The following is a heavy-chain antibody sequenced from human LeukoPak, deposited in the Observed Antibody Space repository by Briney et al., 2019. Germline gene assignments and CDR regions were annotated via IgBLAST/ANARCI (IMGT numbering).Heavy chain of an antibody. CDR1: GGTFSSYA. V-gene: IGHV1-69*04. J-gene: IGHJ4*02. CDR3: ARAVWFGDLYYFDY. Sequence: SVKVSCKASGGTFSSYAISWVRQAPGQGLEWMGRIIPILGIANYAQKFQGRVTITADKSTSTAYMELSSLRSEDTAVYYCARAVWFGDLYYFDYWGQGTLVTVSS. D-gene: IGHD3-10*01. CDR2: IIPILGIA.